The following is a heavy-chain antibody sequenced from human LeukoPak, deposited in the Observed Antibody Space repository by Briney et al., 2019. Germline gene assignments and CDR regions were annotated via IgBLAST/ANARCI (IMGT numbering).Heavy chain of an antibody. CDR3: AGYSYGSEHAFDI. CDR2: IIPIFGTA. CDR1: GGTFSSYA. J-gene: IGHJ3*02. D-gene: IGHD5-18*01. Sequence: SVKVSCKASGGTFSSYAISWVRQAPGQGLEWMGGIIPIFGTANYAQKFQGRVTMTRDMSTSTVYMELSSLRSEDTAVYSCAGYSYGSEHAFDIWGQGTMVTVSS. V-gene: IGHV1-69*05.